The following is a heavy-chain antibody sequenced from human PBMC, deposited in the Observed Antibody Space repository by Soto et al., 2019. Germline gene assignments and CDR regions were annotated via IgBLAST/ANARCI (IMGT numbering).Heavy chain of an antibody. J-gene: IGHJ5*02. CDR3: ARFPYGGGDWFDP. CDR1: GGSISSGAYY. D-gene: IGHD3-10*01. CDR2: IYYSGST. V-gene: IGHV4-31*03. Sequence: SETLSLTCTVSGGSISSGAYYWSWIRQHPGKGLEWIGYIYYSGSTYYNPSLTSRVTISIDTSKDQFSLKLSSVTAADTAVYYCARFPYGGGDWFDPWGQGTRVTVS.